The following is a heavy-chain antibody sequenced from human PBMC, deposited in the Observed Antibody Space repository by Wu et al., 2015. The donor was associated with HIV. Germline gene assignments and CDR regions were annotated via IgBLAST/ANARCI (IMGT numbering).Heavy chain of an antibody. J-gene: IGHJ4*02. D-gene: IGHD6-13*01. Sequence: QVQLVQSGAEVKKPGSSVKVSCKASGGSFSSYAISWVRQAPGQGLEWMGEIIPMFDKPNYAQKFQGRVTITADESTSTAYMEVSSLRSEDTAVYYCARDLSFLRSPAAAGSDYWGQGTLVTVSS. CDR1: GGSFSSYA. CDR2: IIPMFDKP. CDR3: ARDLSFLRSPAAAGSDY. V-gene: IGHV1-69*12.